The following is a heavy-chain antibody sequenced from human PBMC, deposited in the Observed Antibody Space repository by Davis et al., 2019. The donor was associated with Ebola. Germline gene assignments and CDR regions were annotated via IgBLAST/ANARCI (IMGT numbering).Heavy chain of an antibody. CDR3: ASLNYYDSSGYYSFGAFDI. D-gene: IGHD3-22*01. Sequence: SETLSLTCTVSGGSISSSYWSWIRQPPGKGLEWIGYIYHSESSNYNPSLKSRVTISVDTFKNHFSLKLSSVTAADTAVYYCASLNYYDSSGYYSFGAFDIWGQGTMVTVSS. CDR2: IYHSESS. CDR1: GGSISSSY. J-gene: IGHJ3*02. V-gene: IGHV4-59*01.